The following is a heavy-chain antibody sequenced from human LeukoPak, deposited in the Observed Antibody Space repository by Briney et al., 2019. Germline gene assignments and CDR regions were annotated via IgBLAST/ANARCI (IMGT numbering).Heavy chain of an antibody. Sequence: PGGSLRLSCAASGFTVNDYYMSWVRQAPGKGLEWVSVIYSGGSTYYADSVKGRFTISRDNSKNTLYLQMNSLRAEDTAVYYCARGHGGRAVGYYFDYWGQGTLVTVSS. CDR3: ARGHGGRAVGYYFDY. J-gene: IGHJ4*02. CDR2: IYSGGST. V-gene: IGHV3-53*01. CDR1: GFTVNDYY. D-gene: IGHD3-10*01.